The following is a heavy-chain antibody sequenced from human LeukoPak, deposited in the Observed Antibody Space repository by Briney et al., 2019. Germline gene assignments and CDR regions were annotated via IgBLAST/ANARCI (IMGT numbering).Heavy chain of an antibody. J-gene: IGHJ4*02. CDR3: VRERYHGSGAPKFDY. D-gene: IGHD3-10*01. Sequence: PGGSLRLSCVASGFTFSSYWMTWVRQTPRKGLEWVSCISGSGSYIYYADSVKGRFTISRDNAKNSLNLQVNSLRAEDTAVYYCVRERYHGSGAPKFDYWGQGTLVTVSS. V-gene: IGHV3-21*01. CDR2: ISGSGSYI. CDR1: GFTFSSYW.